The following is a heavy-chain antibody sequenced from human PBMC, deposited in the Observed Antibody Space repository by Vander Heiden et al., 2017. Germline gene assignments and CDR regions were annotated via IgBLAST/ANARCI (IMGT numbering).Heavy chain of an antibody. Sequence: EVQLVESGGGLVRPGGSLGLSCPAPGFPFSYYGMNWVRQAPGKGLEWVSSIGSSSNYIYYADSVKGRFTISRDNARNALFLQMNSLRVEDTAVYYCARLQLQDNNWFDPWGQGTLVTVSS. J-gene: IGHJ5*02. V-gene: IGHV3-21*01. D-gene: IGHD4-4*01. CDR2: IGSSSNYI. CDR3: ARLQLQDNNWFDP. CDR1: GFPFSYYG.